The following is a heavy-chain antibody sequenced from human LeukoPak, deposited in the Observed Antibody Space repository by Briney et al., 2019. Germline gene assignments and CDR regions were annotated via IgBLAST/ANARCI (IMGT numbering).Heavy chain of an antibody. CDR1: RGSISSGGYY. CDR2: IYYSGST. J-gene: IGHJ2*01. D-gene: IGHD4-23*01. V-gene: IGHV4-61*08. CDR3: ARSVVTLYWYFDL. Sequence: SETLSLTCTVSRGSISSGGYYYNWIRQPPGKGLEWIGYIYYSGSTNYNPSLKSRVTISLDTSKNQFSLKLSSVTTADTAVYYCARSVVTLYWYFDLWGRGTLVTVSS.